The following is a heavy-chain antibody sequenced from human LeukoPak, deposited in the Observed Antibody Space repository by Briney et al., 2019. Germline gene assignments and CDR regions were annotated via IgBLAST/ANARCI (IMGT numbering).Heavy chain of an antibody. Sequence: PSETLSLTCTVSGGSISSYYWSWIRQPPGKGLEWIGYIYYSGSTNYNPSLKSRVTISVDTSKNQFSLKLSSVTAADTAVYYCARAFGKQLAPWGQGTLVTVSS. J-gene: IGHJ5*02. D-gene: IGHD3-16*01. CDR2: IYYSGST. CDR1: GGSISSYY. CDR3: ARAFGKQLAP. V-gene: IGHV4-59*01.